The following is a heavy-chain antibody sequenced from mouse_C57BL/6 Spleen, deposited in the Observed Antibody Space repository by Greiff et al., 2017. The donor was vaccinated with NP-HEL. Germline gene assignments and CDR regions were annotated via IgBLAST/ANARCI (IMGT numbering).Heavy chain of an antibody. V-gene: IGHV2-6-1*01. Sequence: VKLVESGPGLVAPSQSLSITCTVSGFSLTSYGVHWVRQPPGKGLEWLVVIWSDGSTTYNSALKSRLSISKDNSKSQVFLKMNSLQTDDTAMYYCARHASNSYYAMDYWGQGTSVTVSS. J-gene: IGHJ4*01. CDR2: IWSDGST. CDR1: GFSLTSYG. D-gene: IGHD2-5*01. CDR3: ARHASNSYYAMDY.